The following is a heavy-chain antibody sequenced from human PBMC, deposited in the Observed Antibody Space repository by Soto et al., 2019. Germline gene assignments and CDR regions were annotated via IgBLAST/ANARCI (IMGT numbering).Heavy chain of an antibody. CDR1: GGSSSSGGYY. J-gene: IGHJ3*02. CDR3: ARDGPLLRYFDWRDAFDI. CDR2: IYYSGST. Sequence: PSETRSLTCTVSGGSSSSGGYYWSWIRQHPGKGLEWSGYIYYSGSTYYNPCLKSRVTISVDTSKNQFSLKLSSVPAEDTAVYYCARDGPLLRYFDWRDAFDIWGQGTMVTVSS. D-gene: IGHD3-9*01. V-gene: IGHV4-31*03.